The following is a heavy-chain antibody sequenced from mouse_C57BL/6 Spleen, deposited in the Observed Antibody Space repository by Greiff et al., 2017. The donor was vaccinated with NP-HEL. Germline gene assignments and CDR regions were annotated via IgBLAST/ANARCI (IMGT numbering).Heavy chain of an antibody. V-gene: IGHV1-64*01. D-gene: IGHD2-2*01. CDR1: GYTFTSYC. Sequence: QVQLQQPGAELVKPGASVKLSCKASGYTFTSYCMHWVKQRPGQGLEWIGMIHPNSGSTNYNEKFKSKATLTVDKSSSTAYMQLSSLTSEDSAVYYCARGKVTTGYFDYWGQGTTLTVSS. J-gene: IGHJ2*01. CDR3: ARGKVTTGYFDY. CDR2: IHPNSGST.